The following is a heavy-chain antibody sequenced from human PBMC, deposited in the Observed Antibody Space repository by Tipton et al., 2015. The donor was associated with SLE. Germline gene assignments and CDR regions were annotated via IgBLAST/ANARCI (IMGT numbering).Heavy chain of an antibody. V-gene: IGHV4-59*11. D-gene: IGHD1-26*01. CDR3: ARGGVVGARWLDY. CDR1: GGSISSHY. CDR2: IYYSGST. J-gene: IGHJ4*02. Sequence: TLSLTCTVSGGSISSHYWSWIRQPPGKGLEWIGYIYYSGSTNYNPSLKSRVTISVDTSKNQFSLKLSSVTAADTAVYYCARGGVVGARWLDYWGQGTLVTVSS.